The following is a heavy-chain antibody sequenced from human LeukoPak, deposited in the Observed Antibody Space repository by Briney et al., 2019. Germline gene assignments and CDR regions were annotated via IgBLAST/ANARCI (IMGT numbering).Heavy chain of an antibody. CDR2: ISRTGTDT. D-gene: IGHD3/OR15-3a*01. CDR3: AKGDFDFWTGYPDYYYNGVNV. Sequence: GGSLRLSCAASRFMFTNSVMTWVRRAPGKGLEWVSGISRTGTDTYYGDSVKGRFTISRDNSKNTLFLQMTSLRAEDTAVYYCAKGDFDFWTGYPDYYYNGVNVWGQGTTVTVSS. V-gene: IGHV3-23*01. J-gene: IGHJ6*02. CDR1: RFMFTNSV.